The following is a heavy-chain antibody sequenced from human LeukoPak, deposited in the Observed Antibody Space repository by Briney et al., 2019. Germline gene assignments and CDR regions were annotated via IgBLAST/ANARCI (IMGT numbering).Heavy chain of an antibody. CDR1: GFTFSSYG. V-gene: IGHV3-30*18. D-gene: IGHD2-15*01. J-gene: IGHJ4*02. CDR2: ISYDGSNK. CDR3: AKELVTATRKVSYEFDY. Sequence: PGRSLRLSCAASGFTFSSYGMHWVRQAPGKGLEWVAVISYDGSNKYYADSVKGRFTISSDNSKNTLYLQMNSLRAEDTAVYYCAKELVTATRKVSYEFDYWGQGTLVTVSS.